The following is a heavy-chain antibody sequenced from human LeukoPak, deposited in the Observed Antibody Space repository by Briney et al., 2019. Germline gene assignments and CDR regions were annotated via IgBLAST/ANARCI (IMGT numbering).Heavy chain of an antibody. Sequence: GGSLRLSCAASGFTFSSYAVSWVRQAPGKGLEWVSAISGSGGSTYYADSVKGRFTISRDNSKNTLYLQMNSLRAEDTAVYYCASPYDSSGYYPEDYFDYWGQGTLVTVSS. CDR2: ISGSGGST. J-gene: IGHJ4*02. V-gene: IGHV3-23*01. CDR1: GFTFSSYA. D-gene: IGHD3-22*01. CDR3: ASPYDSSGYYPEDYFDY.